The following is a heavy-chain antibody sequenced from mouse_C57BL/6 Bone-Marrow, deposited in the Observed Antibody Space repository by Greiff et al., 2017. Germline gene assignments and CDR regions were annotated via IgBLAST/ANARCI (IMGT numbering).Heavy chain of an antibody. D-gene: IGHD1-1*01. CDR3: AREDTTVVSDY. J-gene: IGHJ2*01. CDR1: GYTFTSYW. CDR2: IHPNSGST. Sequence: LQPGAELVKPGASVKLSCKASGYTFTSYWMHWVKQRPGQGLEWIGMIHPNSGSTNYNEKFKSKATLTVDKSSSTAYMQLSSLTSDDSAVYYCAREDTTVVSDYWGQGTTLTVSS. V-gene: IGHV1-64*01.